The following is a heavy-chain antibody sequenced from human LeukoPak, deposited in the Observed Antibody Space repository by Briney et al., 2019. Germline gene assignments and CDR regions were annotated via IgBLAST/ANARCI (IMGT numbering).Heavy chain of an antibody. D-gene: IGHD3-3*01. Sequence: SETLSLTCTVSGGSISSSSYYWGWIRQPPGKGLEWIGSIYYSGSTYYNPSLKSRVTISVDTSKNQFSLKLSSVTAADTAVYYCATGGTMFDPWGQGTLVTVSS. CDR2: IYYSGST. V-gene: IGHV4-39*07. CDR3: ATGGTMFDP. CDR1: GGSISSSSYY. J-gene: IGHJ5*02.